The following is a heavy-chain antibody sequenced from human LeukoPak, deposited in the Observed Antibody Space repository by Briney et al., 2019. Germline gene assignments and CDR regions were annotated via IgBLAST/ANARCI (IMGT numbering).Heavy chain of an antibody. CDR3: TTGYYADYFQH. J-gene: IGHJ1*01. D-gene: IGHD1-26*01. CDR2: IKSNTDGGTT. Sequence: PGGSLRLSCAASGFTFSNAWMTWVRQAPGKVLEWVGRIKSNTDGGTTDYAAPVKGRFTISRDDSENTLYLQMNSLRTEDTAVYYCTTGYYADYFQHWGQGTLVTVFS. V-gene: IGHV3-15*01. CDR1: GFTFSNAW.